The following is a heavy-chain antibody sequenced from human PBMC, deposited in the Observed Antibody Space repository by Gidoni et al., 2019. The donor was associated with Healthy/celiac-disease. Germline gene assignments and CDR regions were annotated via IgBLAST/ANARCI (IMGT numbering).Heavy chain of an antibody. V-gene: IGHV1-2*06. J-gene: IGHJ3*02. CDR3: ARDYSARGAFDI. Sequence: QVQLVQSGAEVKKPGASVKVSCKASGYTFTGYYMPWVRQAPGQGLEWMGRINPNSGGTTYAQKFQGRVTMTRDPSISPAYMELSRLRSADTAVYYCARDYSARGAFDIWGQGTMVTVSS. CDR1: GYTFTGYY. CDR2: INPNSGGT. D-gene: IGHD2-21*01.